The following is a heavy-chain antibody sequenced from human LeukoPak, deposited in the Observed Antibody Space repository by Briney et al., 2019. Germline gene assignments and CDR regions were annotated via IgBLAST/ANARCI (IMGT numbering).Heavy chain of an antibody. D-gene: IGHD6-19*01. CDR3: AREGERAVAGTYFDY. Sequence: PGGSLRLSCAASGFTFSSYWMSWVRQAPGKGLEWVANIKQDGSEKYYVDSVKGRFTISRDNAKNSLYLQMNSLRAEDTAVYYCAREGERAVAGTYFDYWGQGTLVTVSS. J-gene: IGHJ4*02. CDR1: GFTFSSYW. V-gene: IGHV3-7*01. CDR2: IKQDGSEK.